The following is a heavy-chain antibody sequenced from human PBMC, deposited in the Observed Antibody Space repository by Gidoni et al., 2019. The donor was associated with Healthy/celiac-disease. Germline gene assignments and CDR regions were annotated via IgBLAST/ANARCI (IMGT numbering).Heavy chain of an antibody. CDR3: ARVLIPKGGAFDI. J-gene: IGHJ3*02. CDR1: GFTGSSNY. V-gene: IGHV3-53*04. CDR2: IYSGGST. Sequence: EGPVVASGGGLVQPGGSLRLSCAAPGFTGSSNYMSWVRPAPGKGLEWVSVIYSGGSTYYADSVKGRFTISRHNSKNTLYLQMNSLRAEDTAVYYCARVLIPKGGAFDIWGQGTMVTVSS. D-gene: IGHD2-15*01.